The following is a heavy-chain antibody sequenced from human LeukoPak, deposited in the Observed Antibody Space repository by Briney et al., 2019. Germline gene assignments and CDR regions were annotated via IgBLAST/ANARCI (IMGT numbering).Heavy chain of an antibody. CDR2: ISYDGSNK. CDR1: GFTFRSYG. J-gene: IGHJ5*02. CDR3: ARGRFWWFA. D-gene: IGHD2-15*01. V-gene: IGHV3-30*03. Sequence: PGRSLRLSCAASGFTFRSYGMHWVRQAPGKGLEWVAVISYDGSNKYYADSVKGRFTISRDNSKNTLYLQMNSLRAEDTAVYYCARGRFWWFAWGLGTLVTVSS.